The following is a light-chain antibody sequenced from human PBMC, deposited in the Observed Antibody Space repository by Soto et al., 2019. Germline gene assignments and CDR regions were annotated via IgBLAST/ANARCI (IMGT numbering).Light chain of an antibody. V-gene: IGKV3-20*01. J-gene: IGKJ1*01. CDR1: QSLTRN. Sequence: EIELTQTPPPLSLSLRERATLSCRASQSLTRNLAWYQQKPGQAPRVLIYRASTRATGIPDRFSGSGSGTDYTLTISSLEPEDFAVYYCQHYGASPWTFGQGTKVDI. CDR3: QHYGASPWT. CDR2: RAS.